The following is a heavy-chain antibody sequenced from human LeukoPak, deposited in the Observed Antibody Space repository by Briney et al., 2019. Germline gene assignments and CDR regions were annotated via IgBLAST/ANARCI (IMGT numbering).Heavy chain of an antibody. CDR2: ISSRDSTT. CDR3: ARRYCSTTSCLLDY. D-gene: IGHD2-2*01. V-gene: IGHV3-48*03. J-gene: IGHJ4*02. Sequence: GGSLRLSCAASGFTFTSYEMNWVRQAPGKGLEWVSYISSRDSTTYYADSVKGRFTISRDNAKNSLYLQMNGLRTEDTAVYYCARRYCSTTSCLLDYWGQGTLVTVSS. CDR1: GFTFTSYE.